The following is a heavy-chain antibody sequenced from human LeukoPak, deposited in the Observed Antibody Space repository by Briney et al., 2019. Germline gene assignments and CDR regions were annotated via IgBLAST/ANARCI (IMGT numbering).Heavy chain of an antibody. Sequence: ASVKVSCKASGGTFSSYAISWVRQAPGQRLEWMGGIIPIFGTANYAQKFQGRVTITADESTSTAYMELSRLRSEDTAVYYCARSGVPAAMRGSAFDIWGQGTMVTVSS. D-gene: IGHD2-2*01. J-gene: IGHJ3*02. V-gene: IGHV1-69*13. CDR1: GGTFSSYA. CDR2: IIPIFGTA. CDR3: ARSGVPAAMRGSAFDI.